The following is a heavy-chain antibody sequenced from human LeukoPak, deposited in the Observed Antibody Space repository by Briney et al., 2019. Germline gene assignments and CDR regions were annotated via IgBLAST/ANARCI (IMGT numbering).Heavy chain of an antibody. Sequence: PSETLSLTCTVSGGSISSYYWSWIRQPAGKGLEWIGRIYTSGSTNYNPSLKSRVTISVDTSKNQFSLKLSSVTAADTAVYYCAREVAPDYDILTGYYPLAGYYMDVWGKGTTVTVSS. D-gene: IGHD3-9*01. CDR2: IYTSGST. J-gene: IGHJ6*03. V-gene: IGHV4-4*07. CDR3: AREVAPDYDILTGYYPLAGYYMDV. CDR1: GGSISSYY.